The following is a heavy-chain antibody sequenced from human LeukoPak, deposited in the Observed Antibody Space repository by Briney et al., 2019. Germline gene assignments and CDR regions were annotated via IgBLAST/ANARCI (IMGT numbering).Heavy chain of an antibody. Sequence: GGSLRLSCAASGFTFSSYGMHWVRQAPGKGLEWVAVISYDGSNKYYADSVKGRFTISRDNSKNTLYLQMNSLRAEDTAVYYCAKGLGGSDYWGQGTLVTVSS. J-gene: IGHJ4*02. V-gene: IGHV3-30*18. CDR2: ISYDGSNK. D-gene: IGHD3-16*01. CDR1: GFTFSSYG. CDR3: AKGLGGSDY.